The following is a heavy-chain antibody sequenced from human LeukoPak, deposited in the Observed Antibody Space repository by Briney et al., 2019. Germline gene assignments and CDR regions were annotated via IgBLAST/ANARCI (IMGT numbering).Heavy chain of an antibody. Sequence: GGSLRLSCAASGFTFSDYYMSWIRQAPGKGLEWVSYISGSTTYTTYADSVKGRFTTSRDNAKNSLYLQMNSLRGEDTAVYYCARLGSIAAAGTPDYWGQGTLVTVSS. D-gene: IGHD6-13*01. CDR2: ISGSTTYT. J-gene: IGHJ4*02. CDR3: ARLGSIAAAGTPDY. CDR1: GFTFSDYY. V-gene: IGHV3-11*06.